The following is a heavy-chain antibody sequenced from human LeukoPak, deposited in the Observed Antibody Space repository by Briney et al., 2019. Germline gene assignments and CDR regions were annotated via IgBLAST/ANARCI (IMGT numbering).Heavy chain of an antibody. V-gene: IGHV1-69-2*01. CDR1: GYTFTDYY. CDR3: ATGSPNWFDP. D-gene: IGHD3-10*01. J-gene: IGHJ5*02. Sequence: ASVKISCKASGYTFTDYYMHWVQQAPGKGLEWMGLVDPEDGETIYAEKFQGRVTITADTSTDTAYMELSSLRSEDTAVYYCATGSPNWFDPWGQGTLVTVSS. CDR2: VDPEDGET.